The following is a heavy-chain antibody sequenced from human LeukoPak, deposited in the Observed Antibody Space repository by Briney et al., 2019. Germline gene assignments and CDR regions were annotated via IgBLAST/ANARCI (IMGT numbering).Heavy chain of an antibody. CDR3: AGELIVVVPAPSKFPAFDI. J-gene: IGHJ3*02. Sequence: SETLSLTCTVSGGSISSYYWSWIRQPAGKGLEWIGRIYTSGSTNYNPSLKSRVTMSVDTSKNQFSLKLSSVTAADTAVYYCAGELIVVVPAPSKFPAFDIWGQGTMVTVSS. CDR1: GGSISSYY. D-gene: IGHD2-2*01. CDR2: IYTSGST. V-gene: IGHV4-4*07.